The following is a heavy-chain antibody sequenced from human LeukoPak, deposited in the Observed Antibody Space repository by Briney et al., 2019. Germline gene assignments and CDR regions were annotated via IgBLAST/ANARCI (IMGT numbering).Heavy chain of an antibody. CDR3: ARDPRSAVAGIQNY. Sequence: GGSLRLSCAASGFTFSSYSMNWVRQAPGKGLEWVSSISSSSSYIYYADSVEGRFTISRDNAKNSLYLQMNSLRAEDTAVYYCARDPRSAVAGIQNYWGQGTLVTVSS. D-gene: IGHD6-19*01. CDR1: GFTFSSYS. CDR2: ISSSSSYI. J-gene: IGHJ4*02. V-gene: IGHV3-21*01.